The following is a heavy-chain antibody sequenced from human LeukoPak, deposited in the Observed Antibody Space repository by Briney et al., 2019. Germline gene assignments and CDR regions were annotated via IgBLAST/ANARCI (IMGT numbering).Heavy chain of an antibody. CDR1: GFTFSSYA. D-gene: IGHD1-14*01. Sequence: GGSLRLSCAASGFTFSSYAMHWVRQAPGKGLEWVAVISYDGSNKYYADSVKGRFTISRDNSKNTLYLQMNSLRAEDTAVYYCARAKYRNYYYYMDVWGKGTTVTVSS. V-gene: IGHV3-30*01. CDR2: ISYDGSNK. CDR3: ARAKYRNYYYYMDV. J-gene: IGHJ6*03.